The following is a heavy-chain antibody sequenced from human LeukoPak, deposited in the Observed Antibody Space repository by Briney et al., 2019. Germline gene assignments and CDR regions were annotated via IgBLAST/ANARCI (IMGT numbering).Heavy chain of an antibody. J-gene: IGHJ4*02. CDR2: VYHSGYT. D-gene: IGHD6-13*01. Sequence: PSETLSLTCTVSGHSISTTDYWGWIRQPPGKGLEWVGNVYHSGYTYYNPSLKSRITISIDTSKNQFSLKLSSVTAADTAVYYCARQLSWVEEGLQAGRQFDYWGQGTLVTASS. CDR1: GHSISTTDY. V-gene: IGHV4-38-2*02. CDR3: ARQLSWVEEGLQAGRQFDY.